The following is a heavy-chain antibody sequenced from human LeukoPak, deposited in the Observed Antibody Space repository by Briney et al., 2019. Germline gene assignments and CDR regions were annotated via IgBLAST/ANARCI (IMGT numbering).Heavy chain of an antibody. CDR1: GFTFNNYG. CDR3: VKESDEYSSSSSDY. V-gene: IGHV3-30*18. CDR2: ISYTGNTK. Sequence: GRSLRLSCAASGFTFNNYGMQWVRQAPGKGLEWVAVISYTGNTKYYVDSVKGRFTISSDNSKNTLYLQMNSLRAEDTAVYYCVKESDEYSSSSSDYWGQGTLVTVSS. J-gene: IGHJ4*02. D-gene: IGHD6-6*01.